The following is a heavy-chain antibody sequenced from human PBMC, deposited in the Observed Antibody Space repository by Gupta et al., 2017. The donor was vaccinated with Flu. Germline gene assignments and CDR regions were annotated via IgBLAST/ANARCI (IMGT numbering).Heavy chain of an antibody. CDR3: ARDRRYTGYDGGFDY. CDR1: GASMSSNNW. CDR2: IYHGGST. J-gene: IGHJ4*02. D-gene: IGHD5-12*01. V-gene: IGHV4-4*02. Sequence: QVQLEESGPGLVKPSGTLSLTCVVSGASMSSNNWWSWVRQSPGRGLEWIGEIYHGGSTNYNPSLKSRVTISVEKSRTQFSLKMTSLTVADTAVYYCARDRRYTGYDGGFDYWGQGTLVTVSS.